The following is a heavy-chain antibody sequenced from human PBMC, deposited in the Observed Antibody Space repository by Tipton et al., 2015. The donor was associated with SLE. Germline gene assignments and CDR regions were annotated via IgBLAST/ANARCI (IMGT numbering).Heavy chain of an antibody. CDR2: INHSGST. D-gene: IGHD6-13*01. J-gene: IGHJ5*02. Sequence: TLSLTCEVSGGSISSGHWWTWVRQPPGKGLEWIGDINHSGSTNYNPSLKSRVAISVDMSKNQFSLKLSSVTAADTAVYYCATDFRAAGNWFDPWGQGTLVTVSS. CDR1: GGSISSGHW. CDR3: ATDFRAAGNWFDP. V-gene: IGHV4-4*02.